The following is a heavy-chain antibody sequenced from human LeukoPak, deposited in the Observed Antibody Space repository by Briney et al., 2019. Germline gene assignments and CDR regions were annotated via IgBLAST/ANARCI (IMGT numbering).Heavy chain of an antibody. Sequence: GGSLRPSCAPSGFTFRSYEMSWVRQPPGKGLEWVSSISITGNTIYYADSVKGRFTISRDNAKNSLYLQMSSLKTEDTAVYYCARDRIAVAGTLWGQGTLVTVSS. CDR1: GFTFRSYE. CDR2: ISITGNTI. D-gene: IGHD6-19*01. V-gene: IGHV3-48*03. CDR3: ARDRIAVAGTL. J-gene: IGHJ4*02.